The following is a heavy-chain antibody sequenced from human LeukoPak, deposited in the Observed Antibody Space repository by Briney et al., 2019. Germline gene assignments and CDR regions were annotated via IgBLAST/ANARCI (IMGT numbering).Heavy chain of an antibody. D-gene: IGHD6-19*01. Sequence: ASETLSLTCAVYGGSFSGYYWSWIRQPPGKGLEWIGEINHSGSTNYNPSLKSRVTISVDTSKNQFSLKLSSVTAADTAVYYCARDSSSGRTSYYYMDVWGKGTTVTVSS. V-gene: IGHV4-34*01. J-gene: IGHJ6*03. CDR2: INHSGST. CDR3: ARDSSSGRTSYYYMDV. CDR1: GGSFSGYY.